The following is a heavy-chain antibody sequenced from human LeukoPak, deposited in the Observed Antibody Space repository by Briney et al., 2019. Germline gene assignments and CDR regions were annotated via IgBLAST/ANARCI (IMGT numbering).Heavy chain of an antibody. V-gene: IGHV1-2*02. D-gene: IGHD3-22*01. Sequence: ASVKVSCKASGYTFTVYYIHWVRQAPGQGLEWMGWINPNSGGTNYAQKFQGRVTMTRDTSINTGYMEVSRLRSDDTAVYYCARDGFGYDDSSGYAFDIWGQGTMVTVSS. CDR2: INPNSGGT. J-gene: IGHJ3*02. CDR3: ARDGFGYDDSSGYAFDI. CDR1: GYTFTVYY.